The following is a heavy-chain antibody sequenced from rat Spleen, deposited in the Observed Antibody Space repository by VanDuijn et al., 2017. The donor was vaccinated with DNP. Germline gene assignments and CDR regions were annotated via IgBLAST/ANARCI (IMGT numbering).Heavy chain of an antibody. Sequence: EVQLVESGGGLVQPGRSLKLSCVASGFTFSYYWMAWVRQVPGKGLEWVASFSNDGNHTYYPDSVKGRFTVSRDSAKDTLYLQMNSLGSEDTATYYCARSYYSGDDYWGQGVMVTVSS. D-gene: IGHD1-1*01. CDR3: ARSYYSGDDY. CDR1: GFTFSYYW. CDR2: FSNDGNHT. V-gene: IGHV5-31*01. J-gene: IGHJ2*01.